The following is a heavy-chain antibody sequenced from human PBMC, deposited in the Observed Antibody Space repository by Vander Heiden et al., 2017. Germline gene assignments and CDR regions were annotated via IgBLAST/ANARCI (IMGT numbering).Heavy chain of an antibody. J-gene: IGHJ4*02. Sequence: QVQLQESGPGLVKPSQTLSLTCTVSGGAISSHGSYWTWIRQHPVKGLEWIGYIYYTGNTYYNPSLKSRVIISVDMSKNQFSMKLSSVTAADTAVYYCARAPGGYYFESWGQGTLVTVSS. CDR1: GGAISSHGSY. CDR3: ARAPGGYYFES. D-gene: IGHD3-10*01. V-gene: IGHV4-31*03. CDR2: IYYTGNT.